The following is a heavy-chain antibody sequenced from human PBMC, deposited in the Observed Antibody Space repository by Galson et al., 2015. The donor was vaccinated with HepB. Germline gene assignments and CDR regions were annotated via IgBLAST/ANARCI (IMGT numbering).Heavy chain of an antibody. V-gene: IGHV1-18*01. CDR3: ARDTTIPTYYYDSCGYYLDY. J-gene: IGHJ4*02. D-gene: IGHD3-22*01. CDR2: ISAYNGNT. CDR1: GYTFTSYG. Sequence: SVKVSCKASGYTFTSYGISWVRQAPGQGLEWMGWISAYNGNTNYAQKLQGRVTMTTDTSTSTAYMELRSLRSDDTAVYYCARDTTIPTYYYDSCGYYLDYWGQGTLVTVSS.